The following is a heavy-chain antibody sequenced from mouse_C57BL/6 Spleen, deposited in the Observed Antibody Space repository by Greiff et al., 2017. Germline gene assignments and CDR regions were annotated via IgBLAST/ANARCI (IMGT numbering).Heavy chain of an antibody. J-gene: IGHJ3*01. CDR1: GFTFSDYG. V-gene: IGHV5-17*01. CDR2: ISSGSSTI. D-gene: IGHD1-1*01. CDR3: AREGYGSSYGFAY. Sequence: DVMLVESGGGLVKPGGSLKLSCAASGFTFSDYGMHWVRQAPEKGLEWVAYISSGSSTIYYADTVKGRFTISRDNAKNTLFLQMTSLGSEDTAMYYCAREGYGSSYGFAYWGQGTLVTVSA.